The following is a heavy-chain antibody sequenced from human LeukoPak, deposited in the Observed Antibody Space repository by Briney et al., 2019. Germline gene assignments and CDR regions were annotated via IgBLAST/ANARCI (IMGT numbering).Heavy chain of an antibody. CDR2: INPSGGST. CDR3: ARDHASMGMADY. Sequence: ASVKVSCKASGYTFTSYYMHWVRQAPGQGLEWMGIINPSGGSTRYAQKFQDRVTMTRDTSTSTVYMQLSSLRSEDTAVYYCARDHASMGMADYWGQGTLVTVAS. CDR1: GYTFTSYY. D-gene: IGHD5-24*01. J-gene: IGHJ4*02. V-gene: IGHV1-46*01.